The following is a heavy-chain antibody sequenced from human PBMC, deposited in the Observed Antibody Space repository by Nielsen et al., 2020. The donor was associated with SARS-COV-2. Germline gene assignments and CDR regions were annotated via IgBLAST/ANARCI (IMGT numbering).Heavy chain of an antibody. Sequence: GESLKISCAASGFTFSSYGMSWVRQVPGKGLEWVSRINSDGTDTGYADSVKGRFTVSRDNAKNTVYLQMNTLSVEDTAVYYCGGGTYGALGYWGQGTLVTVSS. CDR1: GFTFSSYG. CDR3: GGGTYGALGY. J-gene: IGHJ4*02. D-gene: IGHD4/OR15-4a*01. V-gene: IGHV3-74*01. CDR2: INSDGTDT.